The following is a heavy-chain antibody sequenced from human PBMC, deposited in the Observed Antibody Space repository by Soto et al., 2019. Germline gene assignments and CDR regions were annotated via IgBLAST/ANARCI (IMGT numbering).Heavy chain of an antibody. Sequence: PSETLSLTCTVSGGSLTSEGYYWSWIRQLPGRGLEWIGYIYYSGSIFYNPFLKSRASISAHSSKRQFSLKLTSVTAADTAVYYCARSRLWEQHLASWGQGTLVTVSS. CDR3: ARSRLWEQHLAS. CDR2: IYYSGSI. J-gene: IGHJ1*01. D-gene: IGHD1-26*01. V-gene: IGHV4-31*03. CDR1: GGSLTSEGYY.